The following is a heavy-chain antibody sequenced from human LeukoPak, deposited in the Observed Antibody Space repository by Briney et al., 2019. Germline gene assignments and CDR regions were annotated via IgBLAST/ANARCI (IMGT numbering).Heavy chain of an antibody. CDR2: INPNSGGT. CDR1: GYTFTGYY. Sequence: GASVKVSCTASGYTFTGYYMHWVRQAPGQGLEWMGWINPNSGGTNYAQKFQGRVTMTRDTSISTAYMELSRLRSDDTAVYYCARGYCSGGSCYSYYYYNYMDVWGKGTTVTVSS. D-gene: IGHD2-15*01. J-gene: IGHJ6*03. V-gene: IGHV1-2*02. CDR3: ARGYCSGGSCYSYYYYNYMDV.